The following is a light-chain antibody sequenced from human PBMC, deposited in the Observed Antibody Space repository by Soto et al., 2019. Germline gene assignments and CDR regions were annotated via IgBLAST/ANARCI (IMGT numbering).Light chain of an antibody. CDR3: QKYHLSPLT. V-gene: IGKV3-20*01. CDR1: EAINNNF. CDR2: GAS. Sequence: EIVLTQSPGALSVAPGETLSLSCRASEAINNNFVAWYQQRPGQVPRLLMYGASIRVSGVPDRISGRRSGTGFILNIARVEPEDSAVYFCQKYHLSPLTCGGGTQV. J-gene: IGKJ4*01.